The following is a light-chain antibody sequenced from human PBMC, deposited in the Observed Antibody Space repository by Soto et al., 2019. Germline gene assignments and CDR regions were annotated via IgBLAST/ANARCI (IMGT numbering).Light chain of an antibody. V-gene: IGLV2-23*02. J-gene: IGLJ1*01. CDR1: SSDVGSYNL. Sequence: QSVLTQPASVSGSPGQSITISCTGTSSDVGSYNLVSWYQQHPGKAPKLMIYEVSKRPSGVSNRFSGSKSGNTASLTISRLQAEVLTDTECCSYESISIYV. CDR2: EVS. CDR3: CSYESISIYV.